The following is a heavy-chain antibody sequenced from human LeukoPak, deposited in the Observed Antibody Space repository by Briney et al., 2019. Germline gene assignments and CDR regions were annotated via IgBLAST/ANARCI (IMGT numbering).Heavy chain of an antibody. V-gene: IGHV4-38-2*02. CDR3: ATFYGSGTLFDY. CDR1: GYSISSGYY. CDR2: IYHSGST. J-gene: IGHJ4*02. D-gene: IGHD3-10*01. Sequence: PSETLSLTCTVSGYSISSGYYWGWIRQPPGKGLGWIGSIYHSGSTYYNPSLKSRVTISVDTSKNQFSLKLSSVTAADTAVYYCATFYGSGTLFDYWGQGTLVTVSS.